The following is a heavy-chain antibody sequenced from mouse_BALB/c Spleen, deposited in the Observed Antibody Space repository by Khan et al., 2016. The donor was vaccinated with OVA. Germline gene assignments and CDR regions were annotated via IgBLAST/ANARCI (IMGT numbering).Heavy chain of an antibody. Sequence: VQLQQSGPELVKPGASVRMSCKASGYTFTDYYMKWMKQSHGKSLEWIGDINPDNGDTFYNQKFKGQVTLTVDKSSTTAYMQLNSLTSEDSAVYYYARGLFDVWGAGTTVAVSS. CDR2: INPDNGDT. J-gene: IGHJ1*01. CDR3: ARGLFDV. V-gene: IGHV1-19*01. CDR1: GYTFTDYY.